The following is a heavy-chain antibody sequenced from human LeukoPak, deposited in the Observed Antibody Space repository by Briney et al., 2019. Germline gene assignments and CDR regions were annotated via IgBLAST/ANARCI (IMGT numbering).Heavy chain of an antibody. CDR2: INSDGINT. D-gene: IGHD3-22*01. V-gene: IGHV3-74*01. CDR3: ARDLGQYYDTSDNWFDP. CDR1: GFTFSDYY. J-gene: IGHJ5*02. Sequence: GGSLRLSCAASGFTFSDYYMSWVRQAPGRGLVWVSRINSDGINTSYADSVKGRFTISRDNAKNTLNLQMNSLRAEDTAVYYCARDLGQYYDTSDNWFDPWGQGTLVTVSS.